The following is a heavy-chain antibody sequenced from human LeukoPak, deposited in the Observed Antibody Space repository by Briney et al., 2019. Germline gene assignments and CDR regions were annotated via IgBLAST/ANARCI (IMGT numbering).Heavy chain of an antibody. V-gene: IGHV4-39*07. Sequence: SETLSLTCTVSGDSISSDNVYWGWIRQPPGKGLEWLGSDYYGGEPYFNPSLTSRVTMSVDTSKNQLSLKLSSVTAAHTAVYYCARLNDCSSSSCFTTWFDPWGQGALVTVSS. CDR3: ARLNDCSSSSCFTTWFDP. CDR2: DYYGGEP. CDR1: GDSISSDNVY. D-gene: IGHD2-2*02. J-gene: IGHJ5*02.